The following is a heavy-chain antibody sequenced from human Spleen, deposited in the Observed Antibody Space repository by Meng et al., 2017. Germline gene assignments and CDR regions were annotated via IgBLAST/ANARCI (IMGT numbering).Heavy chain of an antibody. V-gene: IGHV4-34*01. J-gene: IGHJ4*02. Sequence: GSLRLSCAVYGGSFSGYYWSWIRQPPGKGLEWIGEINHSGSTNYNPSLKSRVTISVDTSKNQFSLKLSPVTAADTAVYYCARGPLAVAGMGGLGYYFDYWGQGTLVTVSS. D-gene: IGHD6-19*01. CDR1: GGSFSGYY. CDR2: INHSGST. CDR3: ARGPLAVAGMGGLGYYFDY.